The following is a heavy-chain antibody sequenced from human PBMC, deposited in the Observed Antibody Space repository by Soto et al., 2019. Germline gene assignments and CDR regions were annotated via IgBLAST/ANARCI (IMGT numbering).Heavy chain of an antibody. D-gene: IGHD3-10*01. CDR1: GGTFSSYA. J-gene: IGHJ5*02. V-gene: IGHV1-69*01. CDR3: ARSYGSGTYGSLDP. Sequence: QIQLVQSGAEVKKPGSSVKISCKASGGTFSSYAINWVRQAPGQGLEWMGGIIPIFGTTNYAQKVQGRVTVTADDSTNTAYMVLNSLRSEDTAMYYCARSYGSGTYGSLDPWGQGTLVTVSS. CDR2: IIPIFGTT.